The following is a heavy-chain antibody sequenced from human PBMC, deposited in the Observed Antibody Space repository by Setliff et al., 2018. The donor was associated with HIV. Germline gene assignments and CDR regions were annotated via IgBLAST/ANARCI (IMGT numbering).Heavy chain of an antibody. V-gene: IGHV3-7*03. D-gene: IGHD1-1*01. Sequence: QPGGSLRLSCTASGFTFSSYGMTWLRRAPGRGLEWVANIKQDGSDMHYIESVKGRFTISRDNSKNTVYLQMTSLRAEDTAVYYCARSPGMFDYWGQGTPVTVSS. CDR3: ARSPGMFDY. CDR1: GFTFSSYG. J-gene: IGHJ4*02. CDR2: IKQDGSDM.